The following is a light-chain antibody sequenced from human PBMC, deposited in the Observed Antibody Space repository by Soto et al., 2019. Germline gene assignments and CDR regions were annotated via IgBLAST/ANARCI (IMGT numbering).Light chain of an antibody. V-gene: IGKV1-39*01. Sequence: DIQMTQSPSSLSASVGDRVTITCRASQNINNYLSWYQQRPGKAPKLLIYAASSLQSGVPSRFSGSGSGTDFSLTISSLQPEDFATYYCQQSCSTPRTFGQGTKVDIK. CDR2: AAS. CDR3: QQSCSTPRT. CDR1: QNINNY. J-gene: IGKJ1*01.